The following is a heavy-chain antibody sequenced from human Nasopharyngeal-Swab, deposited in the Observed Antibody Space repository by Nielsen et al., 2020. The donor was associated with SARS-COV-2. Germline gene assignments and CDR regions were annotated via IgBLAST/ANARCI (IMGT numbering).Heavy chain of an antibody. Sequence: VRQMPGKGPEWMGGIIPTIATADYAQKFQGRVTISADESTSTSYLELSSLRSEDTAVYYCARGPRYSVYDYRLYYGMDVWGQGTTVTVSS. D-gene: IGHD5/OR15-5a*01. CDR2: IIPTIATA. CDR3: ARGPRYSVYDYRLYYGMDV. V-gene: IGHV1-69*01. J-gene: IGHJ6*02.